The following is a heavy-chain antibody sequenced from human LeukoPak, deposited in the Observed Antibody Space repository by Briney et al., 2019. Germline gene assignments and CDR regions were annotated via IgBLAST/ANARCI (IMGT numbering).Heavy chain of an antibody. Sequence: ASVKVSCKASGYTFTSYYMHWVRQAPGQGLEWMGIINPSGGSTSYAQKFQGRVTMTRDTSTSAVYMELSSLRSQDTAVYYCARVSDDYGGNWEGDYWGQGTLVTVSS. D-gene: IGHD4-23*01. CDR3: ARVSDDYGGNWEGDY. CDR1: GYTFTSYY. J-gene: IGHJ4*02. CDR2: INPSGGST. V-gene: IGHV1-46*01.